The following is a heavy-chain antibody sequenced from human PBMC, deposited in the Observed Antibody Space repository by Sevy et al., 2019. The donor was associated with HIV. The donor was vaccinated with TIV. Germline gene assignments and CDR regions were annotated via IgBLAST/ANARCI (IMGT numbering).Heavy chain of an antibody. CDR2: IKQDGSEK. D-gene: IGHD2-8*01. CDR3: ASSGYCTSGVCSCYDY. CDR1: GFTFSSYW. V-gene: IGHV3-7*01. Sequence: GGSLRLSCAASGFTFSSYWMSWVRQAPGKGLEWVANIKQDGSEKYYVDSVKGRFTISRDNAKNSLYLQMNSLRAEDTAVYYCASSGYCTSGVCSCYDYWGQGTLVTVSS. J-gene: IGHJ4*02.